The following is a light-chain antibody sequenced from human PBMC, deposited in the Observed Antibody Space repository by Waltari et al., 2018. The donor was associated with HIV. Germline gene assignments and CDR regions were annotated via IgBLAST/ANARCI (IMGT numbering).Light chain of an antibody. CDR3: QVWDRSSDHHDV. CDR1: NIGRKS. CDR2: DDT. J-gene: IGLJ1*01. Sequence: SYVLTQPPSVSVAPGQTARITCGGNNIGRKSVHWYQQKPGQAPVLVVYDDTDRPAGIRERFSGSNGGNTATMTISRVEAGDEADYDGQVWDRSSDHHDVFGTGTKVTVL. V-gene: IGLV3-21*02.